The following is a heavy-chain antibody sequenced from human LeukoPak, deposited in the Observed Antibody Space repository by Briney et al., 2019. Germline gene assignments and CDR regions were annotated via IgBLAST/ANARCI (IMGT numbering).Heavy chain of an antibody. D-gene: IGHD3-22*01. CDR1: GYSISSGYY. CDR3: ARDRDYYDSSGYYQGAFDI. J-gene: IGHJ3*02. V-gene: IGHV4-38-2*02. Sequence: PSETLSLTCAVSGYSISSGYYWGWIRQPPGKGLEGIGSIYHSGSTYYNPSLKSRVTISVDTSKNQFSLKLSSVTAADTAVYYCARDRDYYDSSGYYQGAFDIWGQGTMVTVSS. CDR2: IYHSGST.